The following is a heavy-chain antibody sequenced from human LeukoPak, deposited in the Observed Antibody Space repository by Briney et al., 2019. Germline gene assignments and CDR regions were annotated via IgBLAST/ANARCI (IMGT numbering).Heavy chain of an antibody. V-gene: IGHV3-43*02. CDR1: GFTFDDHV. Sequence: PGGSLRLSCAASGFTFDDHVMHWVRQAPGKGLAWVSLISGDGGSTYYAGSLKGRFTISRDNSKNSLYLQMNGLRTEDTAFYYCAKGIGYKDGDGMDVWGQGTTVTVPS. CDR3: AKGIGYKDGDGMDV. J-gene: IGHJ6*02. D-gene: IGHD5-18*01. CDR2: ISGDGGST.